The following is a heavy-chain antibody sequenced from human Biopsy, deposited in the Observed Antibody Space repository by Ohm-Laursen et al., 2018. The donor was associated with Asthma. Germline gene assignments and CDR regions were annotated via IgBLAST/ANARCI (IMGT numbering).Heavy chain of an antibody. J-gene: IGHJ4*02. CDR3: ARGWNCGGDCYSLDY. CDR2: IYKSGQV. V-gene: IGHV4-39*07. D-gene: IGHD2-21*02. CDR1: GGSISSNFYY. Sequence: PSQTLSLTCTVSGGSISSNFYYWGWIRQPPGKGLEWIGNIYKSGQVYYNLSLKSRVTISVDTSKNQFSLRLRSVTAADTAVYYCARGWNCGGDCYSLDYWGQGTLVTVSS.